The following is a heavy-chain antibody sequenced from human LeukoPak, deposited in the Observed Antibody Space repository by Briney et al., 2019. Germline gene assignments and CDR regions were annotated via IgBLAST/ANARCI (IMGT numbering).Heavy chain of an antibody. D-gene: IGHD3-10*01. J-gene: IGHJ4*02. CDR3: ARVVRGVIPDY. V-gene: IGHV1-2*02. Sequence: ASVKVSCKASGYAFSAYYMHWVRQAPGQGLEWMGWLNPQTGDTHFAQKFQGRVTFTRDTSISTAYMAMSRLRSDDTAVFYCARVVRGVIPDYWGQGTLVTVSS. CDR2: LNPQTGDT. CDR1: GYAFSAYY.